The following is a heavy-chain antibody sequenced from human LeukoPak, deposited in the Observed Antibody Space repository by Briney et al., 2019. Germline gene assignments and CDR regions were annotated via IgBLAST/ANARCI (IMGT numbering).Heavy chain of an antibody. CDR1: CGSISSYY. J-gene: IGHJ5*02. V-gene: IGHV4-59*01. Sequence: SETLSLTCTVSCGSISSYYWSWIRQPPGKGLEWIGYIYYSGSTNYNPSLKSRVTISVDTSKNQFSLKLSSVTAADTAVYYCARDPRSGWFDPWGQGTLVTVSS. CDR2: IYYSGST. CDR3: ARDPRSGWFDP. D-gene: IGHD3-3*01.